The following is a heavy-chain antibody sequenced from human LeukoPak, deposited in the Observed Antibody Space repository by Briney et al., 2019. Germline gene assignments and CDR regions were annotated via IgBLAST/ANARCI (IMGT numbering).Heavy chain of an antibody. J-gene: IGHJ4*02. D-gene: IGHD5-24*01. V-gene: IGHV3-23*01. CDR1: GFTFSSYA. CDR3: AKWLRVATTYFDY. Sequence: GSLRLSCAASGFTFSSYAMSWVRQTPGKGLEWVSTIPDGSSNTYYADSVKGRFTISRDNSKNTLYLQMNSLGAEDTAVYYCAKWLRVATTYFDYWGQGTLVTVSS. CDR2: IPDGSSNT.